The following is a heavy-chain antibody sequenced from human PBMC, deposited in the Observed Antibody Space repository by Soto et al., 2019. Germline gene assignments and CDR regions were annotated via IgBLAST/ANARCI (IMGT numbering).Heavy chain of an antibody. CDR1: GFTFSGYA. D-gene: IGHD1-26*01. J-gene: IGHJ4*02. Sequence: EVQLLESGGGLEQPGGSLRLSCAASGFTFSGYAMSWVRQAPGKGLEWVPSISGSGGSTYYADSVKGRFTISRDNSKNTLYLQMNSLRAEDTAVYYCAKGRRGIVGATFDYWGQGTLVTVSS. CDR3: AKGRRGIVGATFDY. V-gene: IGHV3-23*01. CDR2: ISGSGGST.